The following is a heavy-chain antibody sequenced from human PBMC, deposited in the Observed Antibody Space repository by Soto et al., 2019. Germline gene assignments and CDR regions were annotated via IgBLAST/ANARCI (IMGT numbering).Heavy chain of an antibody. D-gene: IGHD6-19*01. V-gene: IGHV1-18*01. CDR2: ISAYNGNT. CDR1: GYTFTSYG. Sequence: ASVKVSGKASGYTFTSYGISWVRQAPGQGLEWMGWISAYNGNTNYAQKLQGRVTMTTDTSTSTAYMELRSLRSDDTAVYYCARVGGAHSSPLYYFDYWGQGTLVTVSS. J-gene: IGHJ4*02. CDR3: ARVGGAHSSPLYYFDY.